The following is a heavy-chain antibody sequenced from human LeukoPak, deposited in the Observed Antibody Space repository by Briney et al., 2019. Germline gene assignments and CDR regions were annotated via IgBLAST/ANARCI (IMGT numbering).Heavy chain of an antibody. CDR1: GFTFSSYA. D-gene: IGHD3-3*01. V-gene: IGHV3-30-3*01. CDR3: ASHHYDFWSGYYPPYYFDY. J-gene: IGHJ4*02. Sequence: PGGSLRLSCAASGFTFSSYAMHWVRQAPGKGLEWVAVISYDGSNKYYADSVKGRFTISRDNSKNTLYLQMNSLRAEDTAVYYCASHHYDFWSGYYPPYYFDYWGQGTLVTVSS. CDR2: ISYDGSNK.